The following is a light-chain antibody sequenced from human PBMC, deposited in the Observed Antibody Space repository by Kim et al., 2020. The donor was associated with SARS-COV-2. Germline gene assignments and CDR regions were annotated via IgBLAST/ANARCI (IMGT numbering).Light chain of an antibody. V-gene: IGKV3-15*01. CDR3: LQYQDWPPWT. Sequence: EILMTQSPATLSVSPGERATLSCRASQSVGTRAAWYQQKPGQAPRLLMYGASIRATGIPDRFSGSGSGTEFTLTSSSLQSEDVAIYYCLQYQDWPPWTFGQGTKVDIK. CDR1: QSVGTR. J-gene: IGKJ1*01. CDR2: GAS.